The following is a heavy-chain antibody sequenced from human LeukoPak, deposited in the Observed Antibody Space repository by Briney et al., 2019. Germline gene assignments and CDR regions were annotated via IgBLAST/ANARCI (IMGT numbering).Heavy chain of an antibody. J-gene: IGHJ4*02. CDR1: GFTFSSYA. Sequence: GGSLRLSCAASGFTFSSYAMNWVRQAPGKGLEWVSAISGSGGSTYYADSVKGRSTISRDNSKNTLYLQMNSLRAEDTAVYYCAKLHYGSGSSSSDYWGQGTLVTVSS. D-gene: IGHD3-10*01. CDR3: AKLHYGSGSSSSDY. CDR2: ISGSGGST. V-gene: IGHV3-23*01.